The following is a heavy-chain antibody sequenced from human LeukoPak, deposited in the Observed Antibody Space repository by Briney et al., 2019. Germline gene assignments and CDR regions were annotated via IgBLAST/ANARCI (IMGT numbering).Heavy chain of an antibody. V-gene: IGHV4-30-2*01. CDR1: GGSISSGGYS. CDR2: IYHSGST. Sequence: TSETLSLTCAVSGGSISSGGYSWSWIRQPPGKGLEWIGYIYHSGSTYYNPSLKSRVTISVDRSKNQFSLKLSSVTAADTAVYYCARGGNWINYWGQGTLVTVSS. CDR3: ARGGNWINY. J-gene: IGHJ4*02. D-gene: IGHD1-1*01.